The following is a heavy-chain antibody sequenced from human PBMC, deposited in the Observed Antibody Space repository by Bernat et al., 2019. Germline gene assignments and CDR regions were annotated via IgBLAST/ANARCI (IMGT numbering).Heavy chain of an antibody. CDR3: AGDVNGWYYYYFDY. V-gene: IGHV3-11*05. CDR1: GFTFSDYY. D-gene: IGHD6-19*01. J-gene: IGHJ4*02. Sequence: QVQLVESGGGLVKPGGSLRLSCAASGFTFSDYYMSWIRQAPGKGLEWVSYISSSSSYTNYADSVKGRFTISRDNAKNSLYLQMNSLRAEDTAVYYCAGDVNGWYYYYFDYWGQGTLVTVSS. CDR2: ISSSSSYT.